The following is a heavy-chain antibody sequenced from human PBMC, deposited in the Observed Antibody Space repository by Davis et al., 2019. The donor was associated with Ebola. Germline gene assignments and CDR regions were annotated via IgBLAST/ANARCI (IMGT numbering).Heavy chain of an antibody. CDR1: GGSFSGYY. D-gene: IGHD1-1*01. CDR2: INHSGST. Sequence: MPSETLSLTCAVYGGSFSGYYWSWIRQLPGKGLEWIGEINHSGSTNYNPSLKSRVTISVDRSKNQFSLKLSSVTAADTAVYYCARDRYPRGMDVWGQGTTVTVSS. CDR3: ARDRYPRGMDV. J-gene: IGHJ6*02. V-gene: IGHV4-34*01.